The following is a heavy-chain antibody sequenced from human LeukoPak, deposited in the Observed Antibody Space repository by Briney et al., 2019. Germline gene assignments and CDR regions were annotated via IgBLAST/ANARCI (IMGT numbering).Heavy chain of an antibody. CDR2: IYTGGST. J-gene: IGHJ3*02. CDR3: ARGETFTFGGVIVESAFDT. CDR1: GFTVSSNY. D-gene: IGHD3-16*02. Sequence: PGGSLRLSCAVSGFTVSSNYMNWVRQASGKGLEWVSVIYTGGSTYYADSVKGRFTISRDNSKNTLYLQMNSLRTEDTAVYYCARGETFTFGGVIVESAFDTWGQGTMVTVSS. V-gene: IGHV3-66*01.